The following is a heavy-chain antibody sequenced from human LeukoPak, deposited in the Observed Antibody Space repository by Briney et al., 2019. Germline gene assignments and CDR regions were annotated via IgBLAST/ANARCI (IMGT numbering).Heavy chain of an antibody. J-gene: IGHJ4*02. CDR2: AYYSGST. CDR1: GGSISSSSYY. V-gene: IGHV4-39*01. D-gene: IGHD1-26*01. Sequence: SDTLSLTCPVSGGSISSSSYYWGWIRQPPGKGLEWIGSAYYSGSTYYNPSLNSRITISVDTSKNQFSLKLSSVTAADTAVYYCARHVGSGSYFDYWGQGTLVTVSS. CDR3: ARHVGSGSYFDY.